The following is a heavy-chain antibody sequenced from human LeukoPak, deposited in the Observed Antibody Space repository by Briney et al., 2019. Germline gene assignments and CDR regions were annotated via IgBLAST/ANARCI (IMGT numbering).Heavy chain of an antibody. CDR1: GFSLSSTGVG. CDR3: AHRQARFDP. J-gene: IGHJ5*02. V-gene: IGHV2-5*02. Sequence: ESGPTLVKPTQPLTLTCTFSGFSLSSTGVGVGWVRQPPGKALEWLALIYWDDDKRYSPSLKSRLTITKDTSKNQVVLTMTNMDPVDTGTYYCAHRQARFDPWGQGTLVTVSS. CDR2: IYWDDDK.